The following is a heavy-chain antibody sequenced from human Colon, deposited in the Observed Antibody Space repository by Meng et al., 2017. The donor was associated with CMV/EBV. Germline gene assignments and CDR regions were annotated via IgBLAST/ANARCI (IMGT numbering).Heavy chain of an antibody. CDR3: TTQLGGYAPDGGH. V-gene: IGHV3-15*01. J-gene: IGHJ4*02. CDR2: INSKSEGGTT. D-gene: IGHD7-27*01. CDR1: GFTITNAW. Sequence: ATSGFTITNAWMNWVRQAPGEGLEWVGRINSKSEGGTTDYAAPVKGRFTISREDSKNMLFLHMSSLKADDTAVYYCTTQLGGYAPDGGHWGQGTLVTVSS.